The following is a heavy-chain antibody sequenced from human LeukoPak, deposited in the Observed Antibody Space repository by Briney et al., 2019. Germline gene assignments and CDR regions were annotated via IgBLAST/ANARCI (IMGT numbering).Heavy chain of an antibody. CDR3: ARGGKRGLFDY. CDR1: GFSVSSNY. D-gene: IGHD3-10*01. J-gene: IGHJ4*02. V-gene: IGHV3-53*01. CDR2: IYSGGST. Sequence: GWALRLSCAASGFSVSSNYMSWVRQAPGKGLEGVSVIYSGGSTYYADSVKGRFTISRDNSKNTLYLQMNSLSAEDTAVYYCARGGKRGLFDYWGQGTLVTVSS.